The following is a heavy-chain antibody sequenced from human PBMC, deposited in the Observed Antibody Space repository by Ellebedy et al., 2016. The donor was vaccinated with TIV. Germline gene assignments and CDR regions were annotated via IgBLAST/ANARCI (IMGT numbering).Heavy chain of an antibody. CDR2: ISGSGGST. J-gene: IGHJ6*02. CDR1: GFTFSSFA. Sequence: PGGSLRLSCAASGFTFSSFAISWVRQAPGKGLEWVSAISGSGGSTYYADSVKGRFTIARDNSKTTRYLQMNSLRAEDTAVYYCAKGGHCSSTSCYRDYYGMDVWGQGTTVTVSS. V-gene: IGHV3-23*01. CDR3: AKGGHCSSTSCYRDYYGMDV. D-gene: IGHD2-2*01.